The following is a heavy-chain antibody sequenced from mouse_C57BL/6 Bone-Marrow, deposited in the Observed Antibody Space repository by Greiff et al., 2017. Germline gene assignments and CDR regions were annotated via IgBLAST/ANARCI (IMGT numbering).Heavy chain of an antibody. D-gene: IGHD5-1-1*01. CDR2: IWSGGST. J-gene: IGHJ4*01. CDR1: GFSLTSYG. CDR3: ARNVQYSYAMDY. Sequence: VQLQQSGPGLVQPSQSLSITCTASGFSLTSYGVHWVRQSPGKGLEWLGVIWSGGSTDYNAAFMSRLSISKDNSKSQVFFKMSSLQADATAIYYCARNVQYSYAMDYWGQGTSVTVSS. V-gene: IGHV2-2*01.